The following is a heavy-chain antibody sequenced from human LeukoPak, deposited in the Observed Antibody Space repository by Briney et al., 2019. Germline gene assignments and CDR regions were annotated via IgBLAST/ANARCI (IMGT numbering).Heavy chain of an antibody. J-gene: IGHJ3*02. V-gene: IGHV1-69*04. D-gene: IGHD2/OR15-2a*01. Sequence: SVKVSCKASGGTFSSYAISWVRQAPGQGLEWMGRIIPILGIANYAQKFQGRVTITADKSTSTAYMELSSLRSEDTAVYYCASSLYPADAFDIWGQGTMVTVSS. CDR2: IIPILGIA. CDR1: GGTFSSYA. CDR3: ASSLYPADAFDI.